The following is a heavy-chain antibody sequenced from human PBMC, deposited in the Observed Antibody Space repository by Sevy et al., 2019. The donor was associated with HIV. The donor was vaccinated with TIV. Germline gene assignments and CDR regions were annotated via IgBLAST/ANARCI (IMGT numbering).Heavy chain of an antibody. D-gene: IGHD6-6*01. Sequence: GGSLRLSCAASGFTFSNYAMNWVRQAPGKGLEWVSTISGTGLSTYYADSVKGRFTISRDNSKNTLYLQMNTLRAEDTAFYFCAKDLVCRASRQGYFDYWGQGTLVTVSS. V-gene: IGHV3-23*01. CDR2: ISGTGLST. CDR3: AKDLVCRASRQGYFDY. J-gene: IGHJ4*02. CDR1: GFTFSNYA.